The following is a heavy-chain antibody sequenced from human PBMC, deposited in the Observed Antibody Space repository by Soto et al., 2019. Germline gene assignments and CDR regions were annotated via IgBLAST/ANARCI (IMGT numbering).Heavy chain of an antibody. J-gene: IGHJ6*03. V-gene: IGHV4-34*01. CDR2: INHSGST. CDR1: GGSFSGYY. Sequence: SETLSLTCAVYGGSFSGYYWSWIRQPPGKGLEWIGEINHSGSTNYNPSLKSRVTISVDTSKNQFSLKLSSVTAADTAVYYCARGSLLLRFLEPLKEYLDYYMDVWGKGTTVTVSS. D-gene: IGHD3-3*01. CDR3: ARGSLLLRFLEPLKEYLDYYMDV.